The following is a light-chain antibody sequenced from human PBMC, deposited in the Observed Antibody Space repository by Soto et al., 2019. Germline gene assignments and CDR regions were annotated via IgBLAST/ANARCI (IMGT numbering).Light chain of an antibody. J-gene: IGKJ2*01. V-gene: IGKV1-39*01. CDR3: QQTYNTPYT. CDR1: QRISYY. CDR2: TAS. Sequence: DIQMTQSPSPLSASVGDRVTITCRASQRISYYLNWYQQKPGKAPKLLIYTASSLQSGVPSRFSGSGSGTDFTLTISSLQPEDFATYSCQQTYNTPYTFGQGTKVDIK.